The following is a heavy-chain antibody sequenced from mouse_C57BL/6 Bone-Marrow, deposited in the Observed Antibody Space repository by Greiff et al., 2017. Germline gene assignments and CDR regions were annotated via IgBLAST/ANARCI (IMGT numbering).Heavy chain of an antibody. CDR2: IHPNSGST. Sequence: VQLQQPGAELVKPGASVKLSCKASGYTFTSYWMHWVKQRPGQGLEWIGMIHPNSGSTNYNEKFKSKATLTVDKSSSTAYMQLSSLTSEDSAVYYCADYYGSDAMDYWGQGTSVTVSS. CDR3: ADYYGSDAMDY. J-gene: IGHJ4*01. CDR1: GYTFTSYW. V-gene: IGHV1-64*01. D-gene: IGHD1-1*01.